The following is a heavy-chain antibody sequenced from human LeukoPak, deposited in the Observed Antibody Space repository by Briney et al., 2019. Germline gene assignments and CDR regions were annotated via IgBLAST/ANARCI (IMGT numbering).Heavy chain of an antibody. Sequence: SETLSLTCTVSGGSISGSSYYWGWIRQPPGKGLEWIGSIYYSGSTYYNPSLKSRVTISVDTSKNQFSLKLSSVTAADTAVYYCASAYVDTAMVPRGYFDYWGQGTLVTVSS. CDR3: ASAYVDTAMVPRGYFDY. V-gene: IGHV4-39*01. CDR1: GGSISGSSYY. J-gene: IGHJ4*02. CDR2: IYYSGST. D-gene: IGHD5-18*01.